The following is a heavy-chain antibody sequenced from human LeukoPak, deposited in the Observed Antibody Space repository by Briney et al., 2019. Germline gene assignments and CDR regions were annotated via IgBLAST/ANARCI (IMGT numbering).Heavy chain of an antibody. Sequence: PSETLSLTCTVSGGSLSSGSYYWSWVRHAPGKGLEWVSAIIGNGGSTYHADSVKGRFTISRENSKNTLYLQMNSLRAEDTAIYYCAKRRADYYGSGRGLNYFDYWGQGTLVTVSS. D-gene: IGHD3-10*01. CDR2: IIGNGGST. CDR1: GGSLSSGSYY. V-gene: IGHV3-23*01. J-gene: IGHJ4*02. CDR3: AKRRADYYGSGRGLNYFDY.